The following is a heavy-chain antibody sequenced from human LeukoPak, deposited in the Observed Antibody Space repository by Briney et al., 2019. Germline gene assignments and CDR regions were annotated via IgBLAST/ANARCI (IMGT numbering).Heavy chain of an antibody. CDR2: IYYSGNT. CDR3: ATQVGAARTYFDY. D-gene: IGHD6-6*01. Sequence: SETLSLTCAVSGGSIRSSSYYWGWIRQPPGKGLEWIGSIYYSGNTYYNPSLKSRVTISVDTSKNQFSLNLNSVTAADTAVYYCATQVGAARTYFDYWGQGTLVTVSS. V-gene: IGHV4-39*01. CDR1: GGSIRSSSYY. J-gene: IGHJ4*02.